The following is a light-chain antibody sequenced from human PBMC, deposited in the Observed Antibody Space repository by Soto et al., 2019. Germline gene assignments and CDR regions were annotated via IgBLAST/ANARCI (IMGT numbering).Light chain of an antibody. CDR1: QSINSE. CDR2: GAS. J-gene: IGKJ2*01. Sequence: EIVMTQSPATLSLSPGERAALSCRASQSINSELAWYQQKPGQPPRLLIYGASTRATGVPARFTGSESGSEFTLTISGIQSEDFAVYYCQQCHNWPLTFGQGTRLEI. CDR3: QQCHNWPLT. V-gene: IGKV3-15*01.